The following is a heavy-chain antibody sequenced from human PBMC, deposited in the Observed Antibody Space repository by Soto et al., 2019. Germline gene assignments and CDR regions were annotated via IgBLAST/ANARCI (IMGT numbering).Heavy chain of an antibody. D-gene: IGHD6-13*01. Sequence: QVQLQESGPGLVKPSETLSLTCTVSGGSVSSGSYYWSWIRQPPGMGLEWIGYVYYSGSTHYNPSLKSRVTISVDTSKNQFSLKLTSVTAADTAVYYCARGSSSWPYFFDYWGQGTLVTVSS. CDR3: ARGSSSWPYFFDY. CDR2: VYYSGST. J-gene: IGHJ4*02. V-gene: IGHV4-61*01. CDR1: GGSVSSGSYY.